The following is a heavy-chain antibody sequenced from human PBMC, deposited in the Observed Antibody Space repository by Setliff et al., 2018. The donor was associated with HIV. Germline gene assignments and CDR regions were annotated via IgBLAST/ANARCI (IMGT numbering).Heavy chain of an antibody. V-gene: IGHV3-33*03. CDR2: IWYDASKK. D-gene: IGHD3-3*01. J-gene: IGHJ4*02. CDR3: VKDVVKFWSGSGALDF. CDR1: GFTFNSYG. Sequence: GGSLRLSCAASGFTFNSYGMHWVRQAPGKGLEWVALIWYDASKKEYAESVKGRFNILRDESKKTVDLQMNSLRADDTAVYYCVKDVVKFWSGSGALDFWGPGTLVTVSS.